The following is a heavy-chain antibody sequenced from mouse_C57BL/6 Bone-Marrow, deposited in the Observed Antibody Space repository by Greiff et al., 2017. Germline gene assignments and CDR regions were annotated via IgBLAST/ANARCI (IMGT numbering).Heavy chain of an antibody. Sequence: VQRVESGPGLVQPSQSLSITCTVSGFSLTSYGVHWVRQSPGKGLEWLGVIWRGGSTDYNAAFMSRLSITKDNSKSQVFFKMNSLQADDTAIYYCAKKDGSRGYAMDYWGQGTSVTVSS. CDR2: IWRGGST. J-gene: IGHJ4*01. D-gene: IGHD1-1*01. CDR3: AKKDGSRGYAMDY. V-gene: IGHV2-5*01. CDR1: GFSLTSYG.